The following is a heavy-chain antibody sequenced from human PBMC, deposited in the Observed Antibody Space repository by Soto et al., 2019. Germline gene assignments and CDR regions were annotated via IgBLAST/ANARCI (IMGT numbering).Heavy chain of an antibody. CDR1: GFTFRTYW. V-gene: IGHV3-7*01. CDR2: IKGDGSEK. Sequence: EVQLVESGGGLVQPGGSLRLSCTASGFTFRTYWMNWVRQAPGKGLEWVASIKGDGSEKYYVDPVKGRFSISRDNARNSLYLDMNSLRAEDTAVYYCATSLIRGQGALVSVSS. CDR3: ATSLI. J-gene: IGHJ4*02. D-gene: IGHD6-6*01.